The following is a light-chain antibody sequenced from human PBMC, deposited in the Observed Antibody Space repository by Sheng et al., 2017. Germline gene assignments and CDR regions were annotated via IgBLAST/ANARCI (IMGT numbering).Light chain of an antibody. V-gene: IGKV3-11*01. Sequence: EIVMTQSPATLSVSPGERATLSCRASQSVATYLAWYQQKPGQTPRLLIYDTSKRATGIPARFSGGGFGTVFSLTISNLEPEDFAVYYCQQRYTWPTFGPGTKVDVK. J-gene: IGKJ3*01. CDR3: QQRYTWPT. CDR2: DTS. CDR1: QSVATY.